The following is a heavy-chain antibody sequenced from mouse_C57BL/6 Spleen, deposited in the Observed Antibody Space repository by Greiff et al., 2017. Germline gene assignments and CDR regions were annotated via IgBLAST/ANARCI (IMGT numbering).Heavy chain of an antibody. J-gene: IGHJ3*01. D-gene: IGHD1-1*01. CDR2: ISSGGSYT. CDR1: GFTFSSYG. CDR3: ARPEDLYGSSYGFAY. V-gene: IGHV5-6*02. Sequence: ELKLVESGGDLVKPGGSLKLSCAASGFTFSSYGMSWVRQTPDKRLEWVATISSGGSYTYYPDSVKGRFTISRDNAKNTLYLQMSSLKSEDTAMYYCARPEDLYGSSYGFAYWGQGTLVTVSA.